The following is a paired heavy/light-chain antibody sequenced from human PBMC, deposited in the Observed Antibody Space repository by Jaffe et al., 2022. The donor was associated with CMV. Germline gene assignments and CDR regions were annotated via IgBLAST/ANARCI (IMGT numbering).Light chain of an antibody. J-gene: IGKJ5*01. V-gene: IGKV1-5*03. CDR1: QSISSW. CDR3: QQYNSYPIT. CDR2: KAS. Sequence: DIQMTQSPSTLSASVGDRVTITCRASQSISSWLAWYQQKPGKAPKLLIYKASSLESGVPSRFSGSGSGTEFTLTISSLQPDDFATYYCQQYNSYPITFGQGTRLEIK.
Heavy chain of an antibody. V-gene: IGHV4-34*01. J-gene: IGHJ5*02. D-gene: IGHD6-13*01. Sequence: QVQLQQWGAGLLKPSETLSLTCAVYGGSFSGYYWSWIRQPPGKGLEWIGEINHSGSTNYNPSLKSRVTISVDTSKNQFSLKLSSVTAADTAVYYCARGRGSSRIFEWGNTKHWFDPWGQGTLVTVSS. CDR2: INHSGST. CDR3: ARGRGSSRIFEWGNTKHWFDP. CDR1: GGSFSGYY.